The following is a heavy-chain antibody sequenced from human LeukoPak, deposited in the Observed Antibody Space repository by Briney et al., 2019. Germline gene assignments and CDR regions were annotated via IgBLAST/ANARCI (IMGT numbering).Heavy chain of an antibody. Sequence: ASVKVSCKASGYIFTSYNIYWVRQAPGQGLEWMGIINPSGGSTNYAQKFQGRVTMTRDTSTSTVYMELSSLRSDDTAVYYCARFAVHRRITVAGQFGLDYWGQGTLVSVSS. V-gene: IGHV1-46*01. CDR3: ARFAVHRRITVAGQFGLDY. CDR1: GYIFTSYN. D-gene: IGHD6-19*01. J-gene: IGHJ4*02. CDR2: INPSGGST.